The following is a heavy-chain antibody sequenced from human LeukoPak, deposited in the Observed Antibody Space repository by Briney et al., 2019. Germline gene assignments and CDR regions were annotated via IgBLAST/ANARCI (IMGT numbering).Heavy chain of an antibody. J-gene: IGHJ6*03. Sequence: GASVKVSCKASGGTFSGYAISWVRQAPGQGLEWMGGIIPIFGTANYAQKFQGRVTITTDESTSTAYMELSSLRSEDTAVYYCARLGGPTYYYYMDVWGKGTTVTVSS. CDR3: ARLGGPTYYYYMDV. CDR1: GGTFSGYA. CDR2: IIPIFGTA. D-gene: IGHD3-16*01. V-gene: IGHV1-69*05.